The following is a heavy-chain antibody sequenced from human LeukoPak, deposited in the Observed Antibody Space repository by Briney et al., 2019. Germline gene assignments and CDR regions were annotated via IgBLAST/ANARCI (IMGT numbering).Heavy chain of an antibody. CDR2: ISRSGSTT. CDR1: GFTFSADS. CDR3: ARDRPGKYYFDS. D-gene: IGHD1-14*01. Sequence: GGSLRLSCVGSGFTFSADSMNWVRQAPDKGLEWISYISRSGSTTYYGYSVKGRSTTSRDNAKNSVFLQLNSLRDEDTAVYFCARDRPGKYYFDSWGQGALVIVSS. V-gene: IGHV3-48*02. J-gene: IGHJ4*02.